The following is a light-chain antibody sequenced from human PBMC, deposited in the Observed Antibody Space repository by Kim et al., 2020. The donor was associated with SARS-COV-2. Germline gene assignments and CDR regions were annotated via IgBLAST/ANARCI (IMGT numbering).Light chain of an antibody. CDR2: QDN. V-gene: IGLV3-1*01. Sequence: SYELTQPPSVSVSPGQTASITCSGDKLGEKYVCWYWQRPGQSPMVVMYQDNKRPSGIPERFSGSNSANTATLTIRGTQPMDEADYYCQAWGDSTWVFGGGTQLTVL. J-gene: IGLJ3*02. CDR1: KLGEKY. CDR3: QAWGDSTWV.